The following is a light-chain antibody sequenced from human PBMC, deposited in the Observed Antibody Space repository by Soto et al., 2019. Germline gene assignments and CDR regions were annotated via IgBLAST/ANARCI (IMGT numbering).Light chain of an antibody. J-gene: IGKJ3*01. CDR1: QSVSSSY. V-gene: IGKV3-20*01. CDR3: HQYGSSPGVT. Sequence: EIVLTQSPGTLSLSPGERATLSCRASQSVSSSYLAWYQQKPGQAPRLLIYGASSRATGIPDRFSGSGSGTDFTLTISRLEPEDFAVYYCHQYGSSPGVTFGPGTKVDIK. CDR2: GAS.